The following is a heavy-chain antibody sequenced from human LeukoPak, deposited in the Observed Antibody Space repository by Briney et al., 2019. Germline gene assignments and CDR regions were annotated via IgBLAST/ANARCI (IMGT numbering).Heavy chain of an antibody. CDR2: FSDIA. CDR3: AKRLNSFAFDI. V-gene: IGHV3-23*01. CDR1: GFTFSSHS. J-gene: IGHJ3*02. Sequence: GGSLRLSCAASGFTFSSHSMNWVRQAPGKGLEWVSSFSDIAYYADSVKGRFTISRDNAKNTLYLQMDSLRAEDTAVYYCAKRLNSFAFDIRGQGTMVTVSS. D-gene: IGHD2-21*01.